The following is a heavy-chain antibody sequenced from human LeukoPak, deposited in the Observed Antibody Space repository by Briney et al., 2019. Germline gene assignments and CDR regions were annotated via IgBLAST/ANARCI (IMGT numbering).Heavy chain of an antibody. CDR1: GYSFISYW. CDR2: IYPDGSDT. V-gene: IGHV5-51*01. CDR3: AIGGDSTTSCYRCFDY. D-gene: IGHD2-2*02. J-gene: IGHJ4*02. Sequence: GESLKISCKGSGYSFISYWIGWVRQMPGKGLEWMGLIYPDGSDTIYSPSFQGQVTISADKSISTAYLQWSSLKASDTAMYYCAIGGDSTTSCYRCFDYWGQGTLVTVSS.